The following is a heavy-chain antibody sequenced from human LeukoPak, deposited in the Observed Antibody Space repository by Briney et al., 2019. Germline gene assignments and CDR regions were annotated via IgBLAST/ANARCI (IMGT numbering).Heavy chain of an antibody. CDR3: ARDSSIVLMVYAGGPFDY. J-gene: IGHJ4*02. CDR2: ISYDGSNK. D-gene: IGHD2-8*01. Sequence: GGSLRLSCAASGFTFSSYAMHWVRQAPGKGLEWVAVISYDGSNKYYADSVKGRFTISRDNSKNTLYLQMNSLRAEDTAVYYCARDSSIVLMVYAGGPFDYWGQGTLVTVSS. CDR1: GFTFSSYA. V-gene: IGHV3-30-3*01.